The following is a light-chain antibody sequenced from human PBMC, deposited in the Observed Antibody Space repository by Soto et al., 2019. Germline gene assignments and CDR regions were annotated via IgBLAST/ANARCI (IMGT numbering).Light chain of an antibody. J-gene: IGKJ4*01. V-gene: IGKV1-5*01. Sequence: DIQMTQSPSILSASVVDIVTITFRASQSIRSWLAWYQQKPGKAPKLLIYDAYSLESGVPSRFSGRRSGTEFTLTIAGLQPEDFATYYCQQYESYSPLTFGGGTKVDI. CDR2: DAY. CDR1: QSIRSW. CDR3: QQYESYSPLT.